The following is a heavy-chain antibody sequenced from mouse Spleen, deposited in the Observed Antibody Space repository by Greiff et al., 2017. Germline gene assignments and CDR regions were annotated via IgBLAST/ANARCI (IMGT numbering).Heavy chain of an antibody. CDR2: ISSGGSYT. CDR1: GFTFSSYA. Sequence: EVKLMESGGGLVKPGGSLKLSCAASGFTFSSYAMSWVRQTPEKRLEWVATISSGGSYTYYPDSVKGRFTISRDNAKNTLYLQMSSLRSEDTAMYYCARAPLYYGYDYWGQGTTLTVSS. V-gene: IGHV5-9-1*01. J-gene: IGHJ2*01. CDR3: ARAPLYYGYDY. D-gene: IGHD1-2*01.